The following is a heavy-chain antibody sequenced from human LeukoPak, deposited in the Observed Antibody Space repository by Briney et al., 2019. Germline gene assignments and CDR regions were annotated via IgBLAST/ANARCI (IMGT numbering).Heavy chain of an antibody. Sequence: ASVKVSCKASGYTYTTDGISWVRQAPGQGLEWMGWIDTHSGKTNYAQKFQGSVTITADTSTSTVYMEFSSLRSEETAVYYCARDQGLTAPPPYGLDVWGQGTTVIVSS. J-gene: IGHJ6*02. CDR1: GYTYTTDG. D-gene: IGHD5-18*01. V-gene: IGHV1-18*01. CDR3: ARDQGLTAPPPYGLDV. CDR2: IDTHSGKT.